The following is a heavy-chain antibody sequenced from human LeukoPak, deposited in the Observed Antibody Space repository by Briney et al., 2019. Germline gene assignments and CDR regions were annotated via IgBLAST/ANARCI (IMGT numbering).Heavy chain of an antibody. J-gene: IGHJ3*02. V-gene: IGHV4-31*03. CDR2: IYYSGST. CDR1: GGSISDNY. CDR3: ASTYCGGDCYSRGIGAFDI. Sequence: SETLSLTCTVSGGSISDNYWSWIRQHPGKGLEWIGYIYYSGSTYYNPSLKSRVTISVDTSKNQFSLKLSSVTAADTAVYYCASTYCGGDCYSRGIGAFDIWGQGTMVTVSS. D-gene: IGHD2-21*02.